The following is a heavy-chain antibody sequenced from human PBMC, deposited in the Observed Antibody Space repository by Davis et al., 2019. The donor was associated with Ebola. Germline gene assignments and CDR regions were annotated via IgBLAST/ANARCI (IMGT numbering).Heavy chain of an antibody. CDR3: AREGVWFGELLSYYFDY. Sequence: ASVKVSCKASGYTFTSYAMHWVRQAPGQRLEWMGWINAGNGNTKYSQKLQGRVTMTTDTSTSTAYMELRSLRSDDTAVYYCAREGVWFGELLSYYFDYWGQGTLVTVSS. V-gene: IGHV1-3*01. D-gene: IGHD3-10*01. CDR1: GYTFTSYA. CDR2: INAGNGNT. J-gene: IGHJ4*02.